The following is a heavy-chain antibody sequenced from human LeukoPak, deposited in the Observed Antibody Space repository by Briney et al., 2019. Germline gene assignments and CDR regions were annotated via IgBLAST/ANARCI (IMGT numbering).Heavy chain of an antibody. CDR1: AFTFSTYW. CDR2: IKEDGTQK. D-gene: IGHD1-26*01. J-gene: IGHJ3*01. CDR3: ARVIGWDEPFDL. V-gene: IGHV3-7*01. Sequence: GGSLRLSCVASAFTFSTYWMSWVRQAPGKGLEWVANIKEDGTQKYYVDSVKGRFAVSRDNAKNTLYLQMNSLRVEDTAVYYCARVIGWDEPFDLWGQGTMVTVSS.